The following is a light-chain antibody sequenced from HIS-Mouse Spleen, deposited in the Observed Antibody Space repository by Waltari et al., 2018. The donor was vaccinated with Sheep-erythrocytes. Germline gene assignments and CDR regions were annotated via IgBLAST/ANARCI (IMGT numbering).Light chain of an antibody. CDR1: QGISSW. J-gene: IGKJ1*01. V-gene: IGKV1-12*01. Sequence: DIQMTQSPSSVSASVGDRVTITCRASQGISSWLAWYQQKPGKAPKLLIYAASTRATGIPARFSGSGSGTEFTLTISSLQSEDFAVYYCQQYNNWPPTFGQGTKVEIK. CDR3: QQYNNWPPT. CDR2: AAS.